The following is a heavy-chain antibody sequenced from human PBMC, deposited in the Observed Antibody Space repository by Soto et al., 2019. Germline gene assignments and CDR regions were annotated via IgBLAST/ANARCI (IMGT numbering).Heavy chain of an antibody. Sequence: QVQLVKSGAAVKKPGASVKVSCKASGYTFTGYYIHWVRQAPGQVLAWMGRFNPNNGGTNYAQKFQGRVTMTWDTSISTAHMELSSLRSEDTAVYYCAREWDTTRFMYYYGRDVWGRGTTVTVSS. CDR1: GYTFTGYY. V-gene: IGHV1-2*06. J-gene: IGHJ6*01. CDR2: FNPNNGGT. CDR3: AREWDTTRFMYYYGRDV. D-gene: IGHD5-18*01.